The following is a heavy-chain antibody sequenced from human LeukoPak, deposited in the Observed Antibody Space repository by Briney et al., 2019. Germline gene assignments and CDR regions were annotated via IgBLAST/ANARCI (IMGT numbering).Heavy chain of an antibody. CDR2: INPNSGGT. CDR3: ARDVPIGGIAAAGTDY. J-gene: IGHJ4*02. D-gene: IGHD6-13*01. V-gene: IGHV1-2*02. CDR1: GYTFTGYY. Sequence: ASVKVSCKASGYTFTGYYMHWVRQAPGQGLEWMGWINPNSGGTNYAQKFQGRVTMTRDTSISTAYMELSRLRSDDTAVYYCARDVPIGGIAAAGTDYWGQGTLVTVSS.